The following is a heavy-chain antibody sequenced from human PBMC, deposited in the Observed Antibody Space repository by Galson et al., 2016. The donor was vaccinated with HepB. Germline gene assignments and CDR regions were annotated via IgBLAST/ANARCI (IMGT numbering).Heavy chain of an antibody. V-gene: IGHV4-59*01. CDR1: GGSISDYH. D-gene: IGHD5-12*01. Sequence: SETLSLTCFVSGGSISDYHWSWIRQPPGKGLEWIGYFYNTGSTNYNPSLKSRVTLSVDTSKYHFSLKLSSVTTADTAVYYCAKGGGRDSGYADEAFDIWGRGTLVTVSS. J-gene: IGHJ3*02. CDR2: FYNTGST. CDR3: AKGGGRDSGYADEAFDI.